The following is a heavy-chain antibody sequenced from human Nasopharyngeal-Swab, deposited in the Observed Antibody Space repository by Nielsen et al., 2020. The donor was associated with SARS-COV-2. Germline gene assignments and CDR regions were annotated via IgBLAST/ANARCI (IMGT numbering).Heavy chain of an antibody. V-gene: IGHV3-21*01. CDR2: ISSSSSYI. J-gene: IGHJ3*02. Sequence: RQSPGKGLEWVSSISSSSSYIYYADSVKGRFTISRDNAKNSLYLQMNSLRAEDTAVYYCARGLSLVGATNDAFDIWGQGTMVTVSS. D-gene: IGHD1-26*01. CDR3: ARGLSLVGATNDAFDI.